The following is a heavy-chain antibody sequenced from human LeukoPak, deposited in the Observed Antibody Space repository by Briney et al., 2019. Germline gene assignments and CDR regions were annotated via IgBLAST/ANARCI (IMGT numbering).Heavy chain of an antibody. Sequence: PSETLSLTCAVSGGSISSGGYSWSWIRQPPGKGLEWIGYIYHSGSTYYNPSLKSRVTISVDRSKNQFSLKLSSVTAADTTVYYCARGPRALRITTHYSGPRWFDPWGQGTLVTVSS. CDR2: IYHSGST. V-gene: IGHV4-30-2*01. CDR1: GGSISSGGYS. J-gene: IGHJ5*02. D-gene: IGHD3-10*01. CDR3: ARGPRALRITTHYSGPRWFDP.